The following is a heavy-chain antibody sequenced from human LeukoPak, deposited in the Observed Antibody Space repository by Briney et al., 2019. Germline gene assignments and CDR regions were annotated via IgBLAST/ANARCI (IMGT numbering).Heavy chain of an antibody. V-gene: IGHV4-59*01. D-gene: IGHD3-3*01. CDR3: ARYDFNKFFDY. CDR1: GGSISSYY. Sequence: PSETLSLTCTVSGGSISSYYWSWIRQPPGKGLEWIGYIYYGGSTNYNPSLKSRVTISVDTSKNQFSLKLSSVTAADTAVYYCARYDFNKFFDYWGQGTLVTVSS. CDR2: IYYGGST. J-gene: IGHJ4*02.